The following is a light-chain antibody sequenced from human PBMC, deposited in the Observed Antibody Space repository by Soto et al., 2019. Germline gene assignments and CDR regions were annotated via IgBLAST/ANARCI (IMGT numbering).Light chain of an antibody. CDR3: QQTKSYSPYT. CDR2: KAS. J-gene: IGKJ2*01. Sequence: IRMTQSPSTLPESEEDRVTFLSRSAEGISKGLAWYQQKPGEAPKLLIYKASTFQSGAPSRFSGSGSGTDFTLTISSLQPDDFATYYCQQTKSYSPYTFGQGTRLEIK. CDR1: EGISKG. V-gene: IGKV1-5*03.